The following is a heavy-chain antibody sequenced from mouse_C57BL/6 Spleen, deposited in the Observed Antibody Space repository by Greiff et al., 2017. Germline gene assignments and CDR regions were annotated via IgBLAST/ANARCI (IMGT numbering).Heavy chain of an antibody. CDR1: GYTFTSYG. Sequence: QVQLQQSGAELARPGASVKLSCKASGYTFTSYGISWVKQRTGQGLEWIGEIYPRSGNTYYNEKFKGKATLTADKSSSTAYMELRSLTSEDSAVYFCARALANSYYFDYWGQGTTLTGSS. J-gene: IGHJ2*01. CDR2: IYPRSGNT. D-gene: IGHD1-1*01. V-gene: IGHV1-81*01. CDR3: ARALANSYYFDY.